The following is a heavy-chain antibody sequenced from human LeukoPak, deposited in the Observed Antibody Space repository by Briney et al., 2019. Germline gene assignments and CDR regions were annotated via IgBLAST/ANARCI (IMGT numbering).Heavy chain of an antibody. CDR1: GGSISSFY. Sequence: SETLSLTCTVSGGSISSFYSSWIRQPPGKGLEWIGHIYYSGSTKYNPSFQSRLTVSVDTSKNQISLNLSSVTAADTAVYFCARYASFPRHLDLWGRGTLVTVSS. CDR2: IYYSGST. CDR3: ARYASFPRHLDL. V-gene: IGHV4-59*01. D-gene: IGHD1-26*01. J-gene: IGHJ2*01.